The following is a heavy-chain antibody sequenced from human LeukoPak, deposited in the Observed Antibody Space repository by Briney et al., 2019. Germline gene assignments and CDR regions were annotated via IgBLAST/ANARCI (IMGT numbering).Heavy chain of an antibody. CDR1: GYSFSTDW. J-gene: IGHJ4*02. V-gene: IGHV5-51*01. CDR3: ARLLEGVAGTWGY. D-gene: IGHD6-19*01. Sequence: GESLKISCKGSGYSFSTDWIAWVRQRPGKGLEWMGIIYPGDSDTRYSPSFQGQVTISADKSISTAYLQWSSLKASDTAMYYCARLLEGVAGTWGYWGQGTLVTVSS. CDR2: IYPGDSDT.